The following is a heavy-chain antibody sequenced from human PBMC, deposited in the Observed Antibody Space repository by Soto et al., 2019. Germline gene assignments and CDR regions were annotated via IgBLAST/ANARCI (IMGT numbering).Heavy chain of an antibody. D-gene: IGHD6-6*01. CDR2: ISSSGSYT. V-gene: IGHV3-21*01. J-gene: IGHJ5*01. CDR3: ARHEAARPGWCDS. Sequence: GGSLRLSCAASGFTFSTYSMNCVRQAPGKGLEGVSSISSSGSYTYYAGSVNGRFTISKDSAKNSLYLQMDSLRVEDTATYYCARHEAARPGWCDSWGQGTLVTVSS. CDR1: GFTFSTYS.